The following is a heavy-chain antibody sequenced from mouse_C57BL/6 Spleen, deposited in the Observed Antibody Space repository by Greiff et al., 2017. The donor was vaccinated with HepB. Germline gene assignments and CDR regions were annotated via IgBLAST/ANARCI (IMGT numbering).Heavy chain of an antibody. CDR2: IWSGGST. CDR1: GFSLTSYG. V-gene: IGHV2-2*01. J-gene: IGHJ4*01. CDR3: AGHYDGGDYYAMDD. D-gene: IGHD1-2*01. Sequence: VQLQQSGPGLVQPSQSLSITCTVSGFSLTSYGVHWVRQSPGKGLEWLGVIWSGGSTDYNAAFISRLSISKDNSKSQVFFKMNSRQADDKAIYYCAGHYDGGDYYAMDDWGQGTSVTVSS.